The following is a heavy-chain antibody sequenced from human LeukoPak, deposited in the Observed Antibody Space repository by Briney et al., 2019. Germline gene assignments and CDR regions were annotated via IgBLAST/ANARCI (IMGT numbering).Heavy chain of an antibody. J-gene: IGHJ4*02. Sequence: TGGSLRLSCAASAFTFSAYSMSWVRQAPGKGREWVANIKKDASDKYYVGSVKGRFTISRDNANNSLFLQMNSLRVDDTAVYCCASGRPSGEDYWGQGTLVTVSS. CDR1: AFTFSAYS. CDR2: IKKDASDK. CDR3: ASGRPSGEDY. D-gene: IGHD5-12*01. V-gene: IGHV3-7*01.